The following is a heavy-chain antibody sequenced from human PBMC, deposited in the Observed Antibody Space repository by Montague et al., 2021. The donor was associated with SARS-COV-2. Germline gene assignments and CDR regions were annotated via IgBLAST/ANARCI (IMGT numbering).Heavy chain of an antibody. D-gene: IGHD5-24*01. J-gene: IGHJ5*02. CDR1: GGSINSSY. Sequence: SETLSLTCTVSGGSINSSYWSWIQQPPGKGLEWIGYIYYRGSTNYNPSLETRVTISVDPSKNQFSLKLSSVTAADTAVYYCAREDRWNWFDPWGQGTLVIVSS. CDR2: IYYRGST. V-gene: IGHV4-59*01. CDR3: AREDRWNWFDP.